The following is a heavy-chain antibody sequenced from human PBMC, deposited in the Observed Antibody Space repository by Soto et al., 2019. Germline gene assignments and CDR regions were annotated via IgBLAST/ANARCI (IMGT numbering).Heavy chain of an antibody. J-gene: IGHJ5*02. CDR1: GFSLSNARMG. V-gene: IGHV2-26*01. CDR2: IFSNDEK. Sequence: SGPTLVNPTETLTLTCTVSGFSLSNARMGVSWIRQPPGKALEWLAHIFSNDEKSYSTSLKSRLTISKDTSKSQVVLTMTNMDPVDTATYYCARLLFWSGYYWGAYNWFGPWDQGTLVTVSS. CDR3: ARLLFWSGYYWGAYNWFGP. D-gene: IGHD3-3*01.